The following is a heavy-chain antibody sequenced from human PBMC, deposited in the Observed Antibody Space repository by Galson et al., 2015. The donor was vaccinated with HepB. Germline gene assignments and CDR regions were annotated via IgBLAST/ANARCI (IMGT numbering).Heavy chain of an antibody. V-gene: IGHV3-21*01. D-gene: IGHD6-13*01. Sequence: SLRLSCAASGFTFSLYSMNWVRQAPGKGLEWVSYISTSSGYIYYADAVKGRFTISRDNAKNSLYRQMNSLTAEDTAVYFCARFMSGYSSSWLDYWGQGTLVTVSS. CDR1: GFTFSLYS. CDR3: ARFMSGYSSSWLDY. CDR2: ISTSSGYI. J-gene: IGHJ4*02.